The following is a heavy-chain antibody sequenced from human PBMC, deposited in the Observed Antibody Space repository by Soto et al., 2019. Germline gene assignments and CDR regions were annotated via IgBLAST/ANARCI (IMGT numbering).Heavy chain of an antibody. J-gene: IGHJ6*02. CDR3: ARAGRPVSGSSPLPHCYSAMDV. Sequence: PSVPLSLTCAVVGCTIRSGFYWGWIQQSPREGLEWIGSIYHSGSTYYNPSLESRVTILLDTSRNQFSLKLRSVTAADTAVYFCARAGRPVSGSSPLPHCYSAMDVWGRGTTVTVFS. D-gene: IGHD6-13*01. CDR1: GCTIRSGFY. V-gene: IGHV4-38-2*01. CDR2: IYHSGST.